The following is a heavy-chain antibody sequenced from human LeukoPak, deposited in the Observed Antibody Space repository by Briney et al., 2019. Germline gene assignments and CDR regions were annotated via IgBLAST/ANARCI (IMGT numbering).Heavy chain of an antibody. D-gene: IGHD3-22*01. V-gene: IGHV3-21*01. Sequence: GSLRLSCAASGFTFSTYSMNWVRQAPGKGLEWVSSISGSSIYIYYADSVKGRFTISRDNAKNSLYLQMNSLRAEDTAVYYCARDPPYYDSSGYYYDYWGQGTLVTVSS. J-gene: IGHJ4*02. CDR3: ARDPPYYDSSGYYYDY. CDR1: GFTFSTYS. CDR2: ISGSSIYI.